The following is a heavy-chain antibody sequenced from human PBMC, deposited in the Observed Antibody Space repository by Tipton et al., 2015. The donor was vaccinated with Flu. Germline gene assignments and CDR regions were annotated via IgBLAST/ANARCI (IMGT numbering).Heavy chain of an antibody. Sequence: TLSLTCNVSGDSIRTSGHYWGWIRQSPGKGLAWIASMPYSGSPYYNPSLRSRLTTRVDTSRKQFSLKLGSVNAADTAVYYCVRDLTGVPGCPDTWGQGILVTVSA. D-gene: IGHD3-9*01. CDR1: GDSIRTSGHY. CDR2: MPYSGSP. J-gene: IGHJ5*02. V-gene: IGHV4-39*07. CDR3: VRDLTGVPGCPDT.